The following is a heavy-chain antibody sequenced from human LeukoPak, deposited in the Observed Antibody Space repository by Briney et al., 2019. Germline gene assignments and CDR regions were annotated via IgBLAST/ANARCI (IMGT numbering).Heavy chain of an antibody. CDR3: ARDLAFLGTTVTLGY. V-gene: IGHV1-2*02. CDR2: INPNSGGT. D-gene: IGHD4-17*01. Sequence: ASVKVSCKASGYTFTGYYMHWVRQAPGQGLEWMGWINPNSGGTNYAQKFQGRVTMTRDTSISTAYMELSRLRSDDTAVYYWARDLAFLGTTVTLGYWGQGTLVTVSS. J-gene: IGHJ4*02. CDR1: GYTFTGYY.